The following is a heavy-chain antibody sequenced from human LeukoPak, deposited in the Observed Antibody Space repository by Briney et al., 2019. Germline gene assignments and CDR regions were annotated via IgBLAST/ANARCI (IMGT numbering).Heavy chain of an antibody. CDR2: KNPNGGNT. CDR3: ARSLSWNYVMLDY. CDR1: GYTFTSNG. Sequence: GASVNVSCKASGYTFTSNGNNWLRQATAQGLGRMGWKNPNGGNTGCAQKFQGRVTMTRNPSISTAYMELSSLRSEDTAVYYCARSLSWNYVMLDYWGQGTLVSVSS. J-gene: IGHJ4*02. V-gene: IGHV1-8*01. D-gene: IGHD1-7*01.